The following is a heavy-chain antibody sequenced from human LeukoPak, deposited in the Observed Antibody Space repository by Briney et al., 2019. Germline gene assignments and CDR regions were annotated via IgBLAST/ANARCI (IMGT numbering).Heavy chain of an antibody. Sequence: GGSLRLSCAASGFTFSSYAMSWVRQAPGKGLEWVSAISGSGGSTYYADSVKGRFTISRDNSKNTLYLQMNSLRAEDTAVYYCARVWAVVPAATPSVYYYYYGMDVWGQGTTVTVSS. V-gene: IGHV3-23*01. CDR3: ARVWAVVPAATPSVYYYYYGMDV. J-gene: IGHJ6*02. D-gene: IGHD2-2*01. CDR2: ISGSGGST. CDR1: GFTFSSYA.